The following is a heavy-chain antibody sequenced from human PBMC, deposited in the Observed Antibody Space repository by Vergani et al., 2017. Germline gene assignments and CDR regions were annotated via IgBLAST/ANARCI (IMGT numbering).Heavy chain of an antibody. D-gene: IGHD3-22*01. CDR2: IYYSGST. CDR1: GGSISSYY. Sequence: QVQLQESGPGLVKPSETLSLTCTVSGGSISSYYWSWIRQPPGKGLEWIGYIYYSGSTNYNPSLKSRVTISVDTSKNQFSLKLSSVTAADTAVYYCARATYYYDSSGYPRVWAIDYWGQGTLVTVSS. V-gene: IGHV4-59*01. J-gene: IGHJ4*02. CDR3: ARATYYYDSSGYPRVWAIDY.